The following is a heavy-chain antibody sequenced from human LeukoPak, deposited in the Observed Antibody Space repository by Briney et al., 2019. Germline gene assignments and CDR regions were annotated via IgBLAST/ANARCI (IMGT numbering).Heavy chain of an antibody. J-gene: IGHJ3*02. D-gene: IGHD3-22*01. CDR1: GGSISSYY. Sequence: SETLSLTCTVSGGSISSYYWSWIRQPPGKGLEWIGYIYYSGSTNYNPSLKSRVTISVDTSKNQFSLKLSSVTAADTAVYYCARERSAYDSSGSGAFDIWGQGTMATVSS. CDR3: ARERSAYDSSGSGAFDI. CDR2: IYYSGST. V-gene: IGHV4-59*01.